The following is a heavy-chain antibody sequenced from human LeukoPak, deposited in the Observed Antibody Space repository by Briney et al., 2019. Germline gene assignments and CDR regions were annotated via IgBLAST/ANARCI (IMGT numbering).Heavy chain of an antibody. CDR2: IYYDGST. V-gene: IGHV4-59*01. J-gene: IGHJ1*01. Sequence: SETLSLTCTVSGAPLSSYYWSWIRQPPGKGLEWIGYIYYDGSTNYNPSLQSRVTISVDTSKNQFSVKLSSVTAADTAVYYCAIFGNDYGGNEFQHWGQGTLVTVSS. D-gene: IGHD4-23*01. CDR1: GAPLSSYY. CDR3: AIFGNDYGGNEFQH.